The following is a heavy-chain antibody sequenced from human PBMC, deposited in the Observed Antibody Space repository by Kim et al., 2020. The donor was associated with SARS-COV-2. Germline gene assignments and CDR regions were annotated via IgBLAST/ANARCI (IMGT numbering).Heavy chain of an antibody. D-gene: IGHD5-18*01. CDR3: ARGFRYGFDY. V-gene: IGHV6-1*01. CDR1: GDTVSSNSAA. CDR2: TYYRSKWYN. Sequence: SQTLSLTCAISGDTVSSNSAAWNWIRQSPSRGLEWLGRTYYRSKWYNEYAISVKSRITVNPDTSKNQFSLQLNSVTPEDTAVYYCARGFRYGFDYWGQGIPVTVSS. J-gene: IGHJ4*02.